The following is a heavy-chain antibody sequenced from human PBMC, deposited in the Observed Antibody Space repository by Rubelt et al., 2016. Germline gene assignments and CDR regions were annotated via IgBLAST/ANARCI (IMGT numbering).Heavy chain of an antibody. V-gene: IGHV4-30-4*07. CDR2: FHYGGST. J-gene: IGHJ3*01. Sequence: QVQLQESGPGLVKPSQTLSLTCAVSGGSISSGTYSWSWIRQPPGKGLEWIGNFHYGGSTYYNPSLKSRLTISLDTSKNQVSLKLNSVTAAETAVYYCARVGTFYFDTDLWGLGTMVTVSS. D-gene: IGHD3-22*01. CDR3: ARVGTFYFDTDL. CDR1: GGSISSGTYS.